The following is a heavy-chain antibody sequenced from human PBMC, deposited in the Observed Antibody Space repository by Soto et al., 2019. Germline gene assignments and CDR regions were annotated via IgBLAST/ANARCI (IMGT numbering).Heavy chain of an antibody. CDR2: ISDTSSGA. J-gene: IGHJ4*02. CDR3: AKGLWGYGH. CDR1: GFTFGSYA. D-gene: IGHD2-21*01. Sequence: EVQLLESGGGLAQPGGSLRLSCAASGFTFGSYAMSWVRQAPGKGLEWVSSISDTSSGAYYADSVKGRFTISRANSKNPLYLQMNRLRDEDTAVCYWAKGLWGYGHWGQGTVVTVSA. V-gene: IGHV3-23*01.